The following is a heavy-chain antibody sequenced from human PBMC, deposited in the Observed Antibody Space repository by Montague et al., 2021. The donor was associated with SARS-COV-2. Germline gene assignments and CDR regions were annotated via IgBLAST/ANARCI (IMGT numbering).Heavy chain of an antibody. CDR3: ARREYSYGWGD. V-gene: IGHV4-39*01. D-gene: IGHD5-18*01. J-gene: IGHJ4*02. CDR1: GGPISGSSDY. Sequence: SETLSLTCTVTGGPISGSSDYWGWIRQSPGKGLEWSASVDYSGNTYYSPSLKSRLTISVDTSKNQFSLKLNSVTAADTALYYCARREYSYGWGDWGQGTLVTGSS. CDR2: VDYSGNT.